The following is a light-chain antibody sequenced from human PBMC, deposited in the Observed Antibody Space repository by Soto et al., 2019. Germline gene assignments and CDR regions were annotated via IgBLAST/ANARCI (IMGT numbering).Light chain of an antibody. CDR1: QTLRRTY. J-gene: IGKJ5*01. Sequence: EIVMTQSPATLSVVPGERATLSCRASQTLRRTYIAWCQQRPGQAPRLLIYGASTRAAGIPDRFSGSGSGTDFTLTISRLETEDFAVFYCQQYGTSEIIFGQGTRLEIK. CDR2: GAS. CDR3: QQYGTSEII. V-gene: IGKV3-20*01.